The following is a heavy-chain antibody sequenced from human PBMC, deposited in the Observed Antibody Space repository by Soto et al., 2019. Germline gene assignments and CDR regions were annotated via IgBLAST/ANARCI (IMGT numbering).Heavy chain of an antibody. Sequence: QAGGSLRLSCAASGFTFSSYAMSWVRQAPGKGLEWVSAISGSGGSTYYADSVKGRFTISRDNSKNTLYLQMNSLRAEDTAVYYCAKDLAATDDAFDIWGQGTMVTVSS. CDR1: GFTFSSYA. V-gene: IGHV3-23*01. CDR2: ISGSGGST. J-gene: IGHJ3*02. D-gene: IGHD6-13*01. CDR3: AKDLAATDDAFDI.